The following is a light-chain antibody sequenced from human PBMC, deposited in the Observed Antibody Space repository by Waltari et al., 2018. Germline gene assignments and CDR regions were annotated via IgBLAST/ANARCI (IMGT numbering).Light chain of an antibody. Sequence: EIALTQSPVTLSLSPGDRATLSCRASQSVGRSLSWYQQKPGQPPRLLIYDASTRAPGIPARISGSGSGTDFTLTIGSLEPEDFAVYFCLERSSWPPTFGGGTTVDIK. J-gene: IGKJ4*01. V-gene: IGKV3-11*01. CDR3: LERSSWPPT. CDR1: QSVGRS. CDR2: DAS.